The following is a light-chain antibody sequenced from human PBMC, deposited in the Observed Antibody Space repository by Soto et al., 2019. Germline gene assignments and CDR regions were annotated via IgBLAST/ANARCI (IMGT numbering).Light chain of an antibody. CDR3: KQYNNWPPLT. CDR1: QSVSSN. CDR2: GAS. Sequence: EIVMTQSPATLSVSPGERATLSCRASQSVSSNLDWYQQKPGQAPRLLIYGASTRATGIPARFSGSGSVTEFTLTNSSLQSEDFAVYYCKQYNNWPPLTFGQGTKVEIK. V-gene: IGKV3-15*01. J-gene: IGKJ1*01.